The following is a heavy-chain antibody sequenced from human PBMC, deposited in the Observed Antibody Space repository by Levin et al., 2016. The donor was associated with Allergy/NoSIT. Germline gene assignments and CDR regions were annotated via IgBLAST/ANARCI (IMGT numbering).Heavy chain of an antibody. Sequence: WIRQPPGKGLEWIGEINHSGSTNYNPSLKSRVTISVDTSKNQFSLKLSSVTAADTAVYYCASSYYYGSGSYGGYWGQGTLVTVSS. J-gene: IGHJ4*02. V-gene: IGHV4-34*01. D-gene: IGHD3-10*01. CDR3: ASSYYYGSGSYGGY. CDR2: INHSGST.